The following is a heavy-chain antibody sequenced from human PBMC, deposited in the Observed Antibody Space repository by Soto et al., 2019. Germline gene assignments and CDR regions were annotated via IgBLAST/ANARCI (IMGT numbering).Heavy chain of an antibody. D-gene: IGHD2-15*01. CDR3: ARAGCDGGSCYTLVGLRYGMDV. J-gene: IGHJ6*02. V-gene: IGHV3-30-3*01. CDR1: GFTFSSYA. CDR2: ISYDGSNK. Sequence: QVQLVESGGGVVQPGRSLRLSCAASGFTFSSYAMHWVRQAPGKGLEWVAVISYDGSNKYYADSVKGRFTIYRDNSKNTLYLQMNSLGAEDTAVYYCARAGCDGGSCYTLVGLRYGMDVWGQGTTVTVSS.